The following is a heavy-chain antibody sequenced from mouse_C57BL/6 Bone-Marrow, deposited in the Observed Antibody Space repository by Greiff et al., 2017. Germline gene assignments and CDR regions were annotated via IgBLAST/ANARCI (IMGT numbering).Heavy chain of an antibody. D-gene: IGHD2-2*01. V-gene: IGHV5-4*01. CDR3: ARDRLWLPYYYAMDY. CDR2: ISDGGSYT. CDR1: GFTFSSYA. Sequence: EVQLVESGGGLVKPGGSLKLSCAASGFTFSSYAMSWVRQTPEKRLEWVATISDGGSYTYYPDNVKGRFTISRDNAKNDLYLQMSHLKSADTAMYYSARDRLWLPYYYAMDYWGQGTSVTVSS. J-gene: IGHJ4*01.